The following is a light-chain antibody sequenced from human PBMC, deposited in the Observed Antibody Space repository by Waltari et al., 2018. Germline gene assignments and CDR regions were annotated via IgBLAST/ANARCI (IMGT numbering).Light chain of an antibody. CDR1: QIVVMA. CDR2: DAS. CDR3: QMYVRLPVT. Sequence: CRARQIVVMALAWYQQKPGQAPRLLIYDASSRATGISDKYSGSGSGTDFSLTISRVEPEDFAVYFCQMYVRLPVTFGQGTKVEVK. V-gene: IGKV3-20*01. J-gene: IGKJ1*01.